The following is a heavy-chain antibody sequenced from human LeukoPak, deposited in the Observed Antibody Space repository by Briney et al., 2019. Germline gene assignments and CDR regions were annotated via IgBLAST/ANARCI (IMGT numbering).Heavy chain of an antibody. D-gene: IGHD6-13*01. Sequence: ASVKVSCKASGYTFTGYYMHWVRQAPGQGLEWMGWINPNSGGTNYAQKFQGRVTMTRDTSISTAYMELSRLRSDDTAVYYCARVVAQQLVYHPPSGALDPWGQGTLVTVSS. CDR1: GYTFTGYY. CDR3: ARVVAQQLVYHPPSGALDP. V-gene: IGHV1-2*02. CDR2: INPNSGGT. J-gene: IGHJ5*02.